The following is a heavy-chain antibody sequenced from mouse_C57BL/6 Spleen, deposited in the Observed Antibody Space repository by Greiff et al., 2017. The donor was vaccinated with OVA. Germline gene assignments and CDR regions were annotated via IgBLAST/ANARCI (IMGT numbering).Heavy chain of an antibody. CDR3: DSNFAY. CDR1: GYTFTDYY. Sequence: EVQLQQSGPELVKPGASVKISCKASGYTFTDYYMNWVKQSHGKSLEWIGDINPNNGGTSYNQKFKGKATLTVDKSSSTAYMELRSLTSEDSAVYYCDSNFAYWGQGTLVTVSA. V-gene: IGHV1-26*01. J-gene: IGHJ3*01. D-gene: IGHD2-5*01. CDR2: INPNNGGT.